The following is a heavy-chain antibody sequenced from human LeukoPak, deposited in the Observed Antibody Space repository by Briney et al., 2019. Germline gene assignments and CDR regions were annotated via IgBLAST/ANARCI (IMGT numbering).Heavy chain of an antibody. CDR3: AREADSGYYRTVDY. D-gene: IGHD2-15*01. V-gene: IGHV3-30*19. CDR2: MSDDGSEK. Sequence: GGSLRLSCAASGFTFSRYGMHWVRQAPGKGLEWLGHMSDDGSEKHYVDSVRGRFTISRDPSKNTLYLEMTSLRTEDTAVYYCAREADSGYYRTVDYWGQGTMVTVS. CDR1: GFTFSRYG. J-gene: IGHJ4*02.